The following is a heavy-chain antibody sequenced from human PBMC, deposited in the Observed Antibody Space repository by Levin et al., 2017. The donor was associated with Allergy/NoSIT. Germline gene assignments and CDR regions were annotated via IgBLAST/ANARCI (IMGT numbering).Heavy chain of an antibody. V-gene: IGHV1-58*01. Sequence: SVKVSCKASGFTFTSSAVQWVRQARGQSLEWIGWIVVGSGNRNYAQKFQERVTITRDMSTSTVYMELSSLRSEDTAVYYCAAVVGHCSSTSCYLYYFDYWGQGTLVTVSS. D-gene: IGHD2-2*03. J-gene: IGHJ4*02. CDR3: AAVVGHCSSTSCYLYYFDY. CDR2: IVVGSGNR. CDR1: GFTFTSSA.